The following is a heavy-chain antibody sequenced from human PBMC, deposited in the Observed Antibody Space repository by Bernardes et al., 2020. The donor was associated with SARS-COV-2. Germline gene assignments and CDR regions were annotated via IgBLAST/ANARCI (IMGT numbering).Heavy chain of an antibody. V-gene: IGHV3-23*01. CDR2: ISGSGGST. J-gene: IGHJ6*02. Sequence: GGSLRLSCAASGFTFSSYAMSWVRQAPGKGLEWVSAISGSGGSTYYADSVKGRFTISRDNSKNTLYLQMNSLRAEDTAVYYCAKDSLAVVVAANGGWDYYYYGMDVWGQGTTVTVSS. D-gene: IGHD2-15*01. CDR3: AKDSLAVVVAANGGWDYYYYGMDV. CDR1: GFTFSSYA.